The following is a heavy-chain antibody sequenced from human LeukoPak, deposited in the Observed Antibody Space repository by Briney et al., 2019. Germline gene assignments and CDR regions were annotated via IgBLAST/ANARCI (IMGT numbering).Heavy chain of an antibody. J-gene: IGHJ6*03. D-gene: IGHD5-18*01. V-gene: IGHV4-59*01. CDR1: GGSISSYY. CDR3: ARTTEGGYTYDYFYYYYMDV. CDR2: IYYSGST. Sequence: PSETLSLICAVSGGSISSYYWSWIRQPPGKGLEWIGYIYYSGSTNYHPFLKSRVTISVDTSKNQFSLKLTSVTAADTAVYYCARTTEGGYTYDYFYYYYMDVWGKGTTVTISS.